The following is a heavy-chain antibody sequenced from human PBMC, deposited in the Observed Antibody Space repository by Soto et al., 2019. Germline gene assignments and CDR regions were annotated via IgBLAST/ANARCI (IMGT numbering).Heavy chain of an antibody. D-gene: IGHD1-26*01. CDR2: MNRNSGTT. V-gene: IGHV1-8*01. J-gene: IGHJ4*02. CDR1: GYTFTSYD. Sequence: QVQLVQSGAEAKKPGASVKVSCKASGYTFTSYDINWVRQATGQGLEGRGWMNRNSGTTGYAQKFQGRITITRNTSITTAYMELSSRRSEDTAVYYYARESSGSYRFDYWGQGTLVTVSS. CDR3: ARESSGSYRFDY.